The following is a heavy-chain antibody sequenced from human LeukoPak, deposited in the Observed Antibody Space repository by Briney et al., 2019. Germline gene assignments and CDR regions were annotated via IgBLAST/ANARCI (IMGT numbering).Heavy chain of an antibody. CDR2: ISDDGIKI. CDR1: GFRFSSYG. V-gene: IGHV3-30*18. CDR3: GKGPGYSVYDNLPHH. D-gene: IGHD5/OR15-5a*01. J-gene: IGHJ5*02. Sequence: GRSLRLSCAASGFRFSSYGMHWVRQAPGKGLEWVAVISDDGIKIYYGDSVKGRFTISRDNSKNTLNLQMDSLRADDTAVYYCGKGPGYSVYDNLPHHWGQGTLVTVSS.